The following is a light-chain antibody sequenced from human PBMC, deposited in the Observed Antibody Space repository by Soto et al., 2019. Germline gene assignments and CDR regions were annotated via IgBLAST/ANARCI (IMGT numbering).Light chain of an antibody. Sequence: QSALTQPASVSGSPGQSITISCTGTSSDVGGYNYVSWSQQHPGKAPQLMIYEVSNRPSGVSKRFSGSKSGNTASLTISGLQAEDEADYYCSSYTSSSTYVFGTGTKVTVL. V-gene: IGLV2-14*01. CDR1: SSDVGGYNY. CDR3: SSYTSSSTYV. CDR2: EVS. J-gene: IGLJ1*01.